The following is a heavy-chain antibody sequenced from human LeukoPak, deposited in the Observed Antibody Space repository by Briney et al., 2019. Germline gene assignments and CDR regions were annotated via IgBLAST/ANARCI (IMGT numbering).Heavy chain of an antibody. Sequence: PGGSLRLSCAASGFTFSSYAMSWVRQAPGKGLEWVSAISGSGGSTYYADSVKGRFTISRDNSKNTLYLQMNSLRAEDTAVYYCARDLPFDCSGGSCYSGEFDYWGQGTLVTVSS. CDR3: ARDLPFDCSGGSCYSGEFDY. V-gene: IGHV3-23*01. D-gene: IGHD2-15*01. J-gene: IGHJ4*02. CDR1: GFTFSSYA. CDR2: ISGSGGST.